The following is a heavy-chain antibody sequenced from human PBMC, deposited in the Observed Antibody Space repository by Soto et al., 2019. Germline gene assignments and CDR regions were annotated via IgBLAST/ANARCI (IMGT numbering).Heavy chain of an antibody. V-gene: IGHV3-23*01. J-gene: IGHJ6*04. CDR1: GFPFSSYA. Sequence: GGSLRLSCAASGFPFSSYAMTWVRQAPGKGLEWVSTVSDSGGNTYYADSVKGRFTISRDNSENTLYLQMNSLRAEDTAVYYCAWGKAMGVWGKGTTVTVSS. CDR3: AWGKAMGV. D-gene: IGHD7-27*01. CDR2: VSDSGGNT.